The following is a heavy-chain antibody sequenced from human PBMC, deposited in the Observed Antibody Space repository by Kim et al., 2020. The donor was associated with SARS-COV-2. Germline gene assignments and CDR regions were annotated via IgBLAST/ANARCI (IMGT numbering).Heavy chain of an antibody. CDR3: ARDGTELWSLTPSYYFD. V-gene: IGHV3-30*04. Sequence: GGSLRLSCAASGFTFSSYAMHWVRQAPGKGLEWVAVISYDGSNKYYADSVKGRFTISRDNSKNTLYLQMNSLRAEDTAVYYCARDGTELWSLTPSYYFD. CDR2: ISYDGSNK. J-gene: IGHJ4*01. D-gene: IGHD3-10*01. CDR1: GFTFSSYA.